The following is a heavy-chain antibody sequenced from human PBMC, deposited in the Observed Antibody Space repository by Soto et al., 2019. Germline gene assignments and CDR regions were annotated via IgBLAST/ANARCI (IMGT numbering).Heavy chain of an antibody. J-gene: IGHJ4*02. CDR3: ASYYGSGRPYFDY. Sequence: SSETLSLTCAVSGGSISSSNWWSWVRQPPGKGLEWIGEIYHSGSTNYNPSLKSRVTISVDKSKNQFSLKLSSVTAADTAVYYCASYYGSGRPYFDYWGQGTLVTVSS. CDR2: IYHSGST. D-gene: IGHD3-10*01. CDR1: GGSISSSNW. V-gene: IGHV4-4*02.